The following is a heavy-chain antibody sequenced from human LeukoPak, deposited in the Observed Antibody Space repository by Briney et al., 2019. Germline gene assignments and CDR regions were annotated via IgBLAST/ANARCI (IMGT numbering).Heavy chain of an antibody. CDR1: GGTFSSYA. J-gene: IGHJ4*02. Sequence: SVKVSCKASGGTFSSYAISWVRQAPGQGLGWMGGIIPIFGTANYAQKFQGRVTITTDESTSTAYMELSSLRSEDTAVYYCARAAKDYYGSGSYSPWSDFDYWGQGTLVTVSS. V-gene: IGHV1-69*05. D-gene: IGHD3-10*01. CDR3: ARAAKDYYGSGSYSPWSDFDY. CDR2: IIPIFGTA.